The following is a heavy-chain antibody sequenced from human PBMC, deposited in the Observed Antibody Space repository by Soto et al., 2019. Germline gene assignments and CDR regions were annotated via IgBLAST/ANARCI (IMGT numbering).Heavy chain of an antibody. V-gene: IGHV1-69*02. CDR1: GGTFSSYT. CDR2: IIPILGIA. Sequence: QVQLVQSGAEVKQPGSSVKVSCKASGGTFSSYTISWVRQAPGQGLEWMGRIIPILGIANYAQKFQGRVTITADKSTSTAYMELSSLRSEDTAVYYCARHSSGWYMEVDYWGQGTLVTVSS. J-gene: IGHJ4*02. D-gene: IGHD6-19*01. CDR3: ARHSSGWYMEVDY.